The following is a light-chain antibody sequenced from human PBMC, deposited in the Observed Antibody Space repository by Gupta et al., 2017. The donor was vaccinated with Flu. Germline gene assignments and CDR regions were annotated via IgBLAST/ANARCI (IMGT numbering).Light chain of an antibody. J-gene: IGKJ2*01. CDR3: LQNDRDPHN. CDR2: ETS. CDR1: QSIRNY. Sequence: DIQMMQHPSSLSASAGDGVTLTCRSSQSIRNYLSWYQQRPGKAPKLLIYETSTLQNGVPSRFSGSGSGTDFILTISRLQPEDFATYFCLQNDRDPHNLGEGTILQIK. V-gene: IGKV1-39*01.